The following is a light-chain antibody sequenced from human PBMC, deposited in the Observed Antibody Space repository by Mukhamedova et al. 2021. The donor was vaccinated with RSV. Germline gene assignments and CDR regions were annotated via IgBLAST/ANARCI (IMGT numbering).Light chain of an antibody. V-gene: IGKV1-27*01. Sequence: WYQRRVHGKVPNLLIYAASTLQSGVTSRFSGSGSGTDFTLTISSLQPEDVATYYCHKYNSVPFTFGPGTKVDIK. CDR3: HKYNSVPFT. J-gene: IGKJ3*01. CDR2: AAS.